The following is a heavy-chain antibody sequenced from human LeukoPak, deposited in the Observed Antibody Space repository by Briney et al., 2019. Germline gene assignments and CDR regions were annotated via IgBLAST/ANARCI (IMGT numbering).Heavy chain of an antibody. CDR1: GFTVSNTY. D-gene: IGHD5-18*01. J-gene: IGHJ4*02. Sequence: PGGSLRLSCAASGFTVSNTYMSWVRQAPGKGLEWVSVLYTDGTTYYADSVKGRFTISRHNSNNTLYLQMNSLRDEDTAVYYCARETKYGGYSYGFLDYWGQGTPVTVSS. V-gene: IGHV3-53*04. CDR3: ARETKYGGYSYGFLDY. CDR2: LYTDGTT.